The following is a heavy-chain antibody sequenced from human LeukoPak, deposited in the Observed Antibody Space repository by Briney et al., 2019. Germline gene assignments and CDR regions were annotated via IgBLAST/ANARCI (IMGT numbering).Heavy chain of an antibody. CDR3: PGDYASGSYPIGY. D-gene: IGHD3-16*01. CDR1: GFTFSSYS. J-gene: IGHJ4*02. Sequence: GGSLRLSCAASGFTFSSYSMSWVRQAPGKGLEWVSYISSSGTTYYAESVKGRFTISRDNAKNSLYLQMSSLREGDTPAHFCPGDYASGSYPIGYWGQGTLVTVSS. V-gene: IGHV3-48*02. CDR2: ISSSGTT.